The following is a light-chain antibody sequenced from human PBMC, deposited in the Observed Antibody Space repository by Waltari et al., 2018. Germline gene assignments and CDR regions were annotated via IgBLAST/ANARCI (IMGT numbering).Light chain of an antibody. CDR2: ELS. V-gene: IGLV2-8*01. CDR3: TSNAGTTGV. CDR1: SSDIGRNND. Sequence: QSALTQPPSASGSPGQAVTISCTGTSSDIGRNNDVPWYQKHPGKAPKLIIYELSNRPSGVPDRFSGSKSGNTASLTVSGLQPEDEADYYCTSNAGTTGVFGSGTKVTVL. J-gene: IGLJ1*01.